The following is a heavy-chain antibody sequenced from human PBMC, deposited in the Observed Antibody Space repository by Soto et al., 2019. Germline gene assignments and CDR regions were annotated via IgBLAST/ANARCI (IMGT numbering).Heavy chain of an antibody. J-gene: IGHJ4*02. V-gene: IGHV1-8*01. CDR2: IIPILGKT. Sequence: ASVKVSCKASGYTFTSYDINWVRQATGQGLEWMGRIIPILGKTDYAQKFQGRVTITGDKSTSTAYMELSSLRSEDTAVYYCASGGRGYSYGLLDYWGQGTLVTVSS. CDR1: GYTFTSYD. CDR3: ASGGRGYSYGLLDY. D-gene: IGHD5-18*01.